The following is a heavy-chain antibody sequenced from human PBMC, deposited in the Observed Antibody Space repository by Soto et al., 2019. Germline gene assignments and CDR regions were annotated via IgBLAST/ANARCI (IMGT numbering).Heavy chain of an antibody. CDR3: ARDRNYDILTGYASHYYYYGMDV. D-gene: IGHD3-9*01. V-gene: IGHV1-69*13. CDR2: MISILVTA. Sequence: GASVKVSCKASGGTVSSYGISCVRQASGQGREWMGGMISILVTANYAEKFQSRVTSTADESTSTAYMELSSLRSQDTAVYYCARDRNYDILTGYASHYYYYGMDVWGQGTTVTVSS. CDR1: GGTVSSYG. J-gene: IGHJ6*02.